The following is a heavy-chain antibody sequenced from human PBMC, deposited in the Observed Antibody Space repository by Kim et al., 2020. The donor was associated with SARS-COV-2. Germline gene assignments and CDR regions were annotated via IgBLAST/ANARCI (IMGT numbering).Heavy chain of an antibody. CDR1: GGSFSGYY. CDR3: ARRENYDSSGSLATPFDY. J-gene: IGHJ4*02. CDR2: INHSGST. Sequence: SETLSLTCAVYGGSFSGYYWSWIRQPPGKGLEWIGEINHSGSTNYNPSLKSRVTKSVDTSKNQFSLKLSSVTAADTAVYYCARRENYDSSGSLATPFDYWGQGTLVTVSS. V-gene: IGHV4-34*01. D-gene: IGHD3-22*01.